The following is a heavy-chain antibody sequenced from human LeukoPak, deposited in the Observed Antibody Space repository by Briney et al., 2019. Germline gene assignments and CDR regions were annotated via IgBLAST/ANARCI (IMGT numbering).Heavy chain of an antibody. CDR1: GGTFSSCT. J-gene: IGHJ4*02. Sequence: GSSVKVSCKTSGGTFSSCTISWVRQAPGQGLEWMGGIIPIFGTPHYAQKFQDRVTITADASTSTAYMELSSLRSEDTAVYYCARAYMTATRHFDSWGQGTLVTVSS. D-gene: IGHD2-21*02. V-gene: IGHV1-69*01. CDR3: ARAYMTATRHFDS. CDR2: IIPIFGTP.